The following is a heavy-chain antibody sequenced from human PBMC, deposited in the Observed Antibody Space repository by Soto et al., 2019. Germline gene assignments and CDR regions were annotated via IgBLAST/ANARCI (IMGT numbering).Heavy chain of an antibody. D-gene: IGHD3-10*01. J-gene: IGHJ4*02. Sequence: QVQLVQSGAEVQKPGSSVKVSCKASGGIFSTYAISWLRQAPGQGLEWMGGIIPLFGTPYYAQRFQGRVTITADESTSTAYMELSRLRSEDTAVYYCARDRDDYGSGNYYNRIDFWGQGTLVTVSS. CDR2: IIPLFGTP. V-gene: IGHV1-69*01. CDR3: ARDRDDYGSGNYYNRIDF. CDR1: GGIFSTYA.